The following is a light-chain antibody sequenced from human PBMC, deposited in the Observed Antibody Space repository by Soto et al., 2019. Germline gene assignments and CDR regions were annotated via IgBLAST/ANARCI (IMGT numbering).Light chain of an antibody. CDR1: QSINDN. CDR3: QQYNNWPRAT. CDR2: RTS. J-gene: IGKJ4*01. V-gene: IGKV3-15*01. Sequence: IVMTQSPATLSVSPGERATLSCRASQSINDNLAWYQQKPGQAPRLLMFRTSTRATGFPARFSAGGSGTDFNLTISSLQSEDFAIYHCQQYNNWPRATFGGGTKVDI.